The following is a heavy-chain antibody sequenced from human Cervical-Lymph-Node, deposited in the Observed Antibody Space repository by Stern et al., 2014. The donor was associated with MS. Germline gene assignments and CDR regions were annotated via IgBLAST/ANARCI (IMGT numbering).Heavy chain of an antibody. CDR1: GYTFTFYG. D-gene: IGHD4/OR15-4a*01. V-gene: IGHV7-4-1*02. Sequence: QVQLVQSGSELKKPGASVKVSCKASGYTFTFYGINWVRQAPGQGLEYMGWINTNSGNPTYAQAFTGRFVFSLYTSVSTAYLQISGLKAEDTAVYYCARDKMLTTFDSWGQGTLVTVSS. CDR3: ARDKMLTTFDS. CDR2: INTNSGNP. J-gene: IGHJ4*02.